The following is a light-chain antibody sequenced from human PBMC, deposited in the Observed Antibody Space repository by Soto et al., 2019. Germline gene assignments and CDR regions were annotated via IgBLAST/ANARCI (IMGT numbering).Light chain of an antibody. CDR2: SAS. Sequence: EIVMTQSPATLSVSPGERATLSCRASQTVSSRLAWYQQKPGQAPRLLIYSASTRATGIPARFSGSGSGTEFTLTISSLQSEAFAVYYCQQYNNWPPFTFGPGTKVDVK. J-gene: IGKJ3*01. CDR1: QTVSSR. CDR3: QQYNNWPPFT. V-gene: IGKV3-15*01.